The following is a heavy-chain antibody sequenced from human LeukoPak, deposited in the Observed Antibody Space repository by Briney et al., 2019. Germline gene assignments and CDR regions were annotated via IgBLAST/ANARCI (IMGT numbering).Heavy chain of an antibody. CDR2: IYTSGST. Sequence: SETLSLTCTVSGGSISSGSYYWSWIRQPAGKGLEWIGRIYTSGSTNYNPSLKSRVTISVDTSKNQFSLKLSSVTAADTAVYYCAREITGTIDDYYYYYYMDVWGKGTTVTVSS. CDR3: AREITGTIDDYYYYYYMDV. CDR1: GGSISSGSYY. D-gene: IGHD1-20*01. J-gene: IGHJ6*03. V-gene: IGHV4-61*02.